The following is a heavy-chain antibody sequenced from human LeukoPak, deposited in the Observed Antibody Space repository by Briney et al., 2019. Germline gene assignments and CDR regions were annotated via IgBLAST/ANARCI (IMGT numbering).Heavy chain of an antibody. Sequence: GGSLRLSCAASGFTFSSYAMSWVRQAPGKGLEWVSAISGSGGSKYYADSVKGPFTISRDNSKNTLYLQMNSLRAEDTAVYYCAKDRGRASGWYQDYWGQGTLVTVSS. V-gene: IGHV3-23*01. CDR2: ISGSGGSK. J-gene: IGHJ4*02. CDR3: AKDRGRASGWYQDY. CDR1: GFTFSSYA. D-gene: IGHD6-19*01.